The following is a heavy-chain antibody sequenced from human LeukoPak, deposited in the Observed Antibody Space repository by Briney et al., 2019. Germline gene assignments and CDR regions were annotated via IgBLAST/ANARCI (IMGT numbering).Heavy chain of an antibody. CDR1: GGSFSGYY. CDR3: ARQGRGSSRRRPSQYYMDV. V-gene: IGHV4-34*01. CDR2: INHSGST. J-gene: IGHJ6*03. D-gene: IGHD6-13*01. Sequence: PSETLSLTCAVYGGSFSGYYWSWIRQPPGKGLEWIGEINHSGSTNYNPSLKSRVTISVDTSKNQFSLKLSSVTAADTAVNYCARQGRGSSRRRPSQYYMDVWGKGTTVTISS.